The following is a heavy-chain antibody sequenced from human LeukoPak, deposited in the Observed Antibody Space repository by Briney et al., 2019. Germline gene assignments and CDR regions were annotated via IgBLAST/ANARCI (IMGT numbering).Heavy chain of an antibody. D-gene: IGHD6-19*01. CDR3: EAVAGQI. Sequence: GGSLRLSCAASGFTFSSYNMHWVRQAPGTGLEWVALISDDGSNEYYADSVKGRFTISRDNAKDSLYLQMNSLRAEDTAVYYCEAVAGQIWGQGTLVTVSS. J-gene: IGHJ4*02. CDR2: ISDDGSNE. CDR1: GFTFSSYN. V-gene: IGHV3-30-3*01.